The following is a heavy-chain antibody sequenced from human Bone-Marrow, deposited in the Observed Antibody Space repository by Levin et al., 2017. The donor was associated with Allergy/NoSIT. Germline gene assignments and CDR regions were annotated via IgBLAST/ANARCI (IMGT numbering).Heavy chain of an antibody. J-gene: IGHJ6*02. CDR1: GFTFSHYA. Sequence: GESLKISCAASGFTFSHYAIHWVRQAPGKGLEWVAVISYYGYNTYYAESVKGRFTLSRDNSKNTLYLEMNSLRAEDTAVYFCARERMKSNWGVKKYNNGMEVWGQGTTVTVSS. CDR2: ISYYGYNT. D-gene: IGHD3-10*01. CDR3: ARERMKSNWGVKKYNNGMEV. V-gene: IGHV3-30-3*01.